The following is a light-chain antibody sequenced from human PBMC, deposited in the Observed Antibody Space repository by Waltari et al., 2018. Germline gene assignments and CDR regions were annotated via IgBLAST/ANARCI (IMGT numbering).Light chain of an antibody. J-gene: IGLJ1*01. CDR3: QIWDTLSHHFV. Sequence: SFVLTQPPSVSVATGQTARITCGGNNIERRSIKWYQQKPGQAPVLVVYDDIDRPSGIPERLSGSKSGNTATLSITRVEAGDEADYYCQIWDTLSHHFVFGAGTKVTVL. CDR1: NIERRS. CDR2: DDI. V-gene: IGLV3-21*02.